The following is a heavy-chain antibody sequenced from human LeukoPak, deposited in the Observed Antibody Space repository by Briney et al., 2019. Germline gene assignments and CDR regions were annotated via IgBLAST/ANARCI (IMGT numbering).Heavy chain of an antibody. CDR1: GYTFTSYD. CDR2: MNPNSGNT. J-gene: IGHJ5*02. Sequence: ASVKVSCKASGYTFTSYDINWVRQATGQGLEWMGWMNPNSGNTGYAQKFQGRVTITRNTSISTAYRELSSLRSEDTAVYYCARDSSGWYHWFDPWGQGTLVTVSS. CDR3: ARDSSGWYHWFDP. V-gene: IGHV1-8*01. D-gene: IGHD6-19*01.